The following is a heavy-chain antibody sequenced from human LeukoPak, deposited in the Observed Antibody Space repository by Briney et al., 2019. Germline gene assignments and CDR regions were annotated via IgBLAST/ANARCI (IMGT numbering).Heavy chain of an antibody. Sequence: SSETLSLTCAVYGGYFSGYYWSWIRQPPGKGLEWIGEINHSGSTNYNPSLKSRVTISVDTSKNQFSLKLSSVAAADTAVYYCARGRYYYDSSGPYFDYWGQGTLVTVSS. D-gene: IGHD3-22*01. CDR2: INHSGST. CDR1: GGYFSGYY. V-gene: IGHV4-34*01. J-gene: IGHJ4*02. CDR3: ARGRYYYDSSGPYFDY.